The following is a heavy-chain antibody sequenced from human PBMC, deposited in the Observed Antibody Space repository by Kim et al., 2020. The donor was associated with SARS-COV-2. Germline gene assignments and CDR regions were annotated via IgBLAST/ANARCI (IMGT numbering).Heavy chain of an antibody. V-gene: IGHV4-39*07. CDR3: ARERQGYDYVWGRYRPLSVDC. CDR1: GGSISSTNYH. D-gene: IGHD3-16*02. Sequence: SETLSLTCTVSGGSISSTNYHWGWIRQPPGKGLEWIGSIHSSGSTYYNPSLKSRVTISLDRPENQFSLMVTSVTAADTALYYCARERQGYDYVWGRYRPLSVDCGGQGTMATVSS. J-gene: IGHJ4*02. CDR2: IHSSGST.